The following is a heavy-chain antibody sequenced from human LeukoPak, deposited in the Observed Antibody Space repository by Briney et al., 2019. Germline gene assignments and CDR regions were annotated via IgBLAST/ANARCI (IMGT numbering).Heavy chain of an antibody. D-gene: IGHD1-26*01. CDR2: IKNKHEHQAT. J-gene: IGHJ4*02. Sequence: GGSLRLSCAASGFDFSGAYMNWVRQAPGKGLEWVGLIKNKHEHQATDYAAPVRERFIITRDDSSSTLFLLMNSLKTEDTAVYYCVTDANHILGARGTGYWGQGILVTVSS. CDR1: GFDFSGAY. V-gene: IGHV3-15*07. CDR3: VTDANHILGARGTGY.